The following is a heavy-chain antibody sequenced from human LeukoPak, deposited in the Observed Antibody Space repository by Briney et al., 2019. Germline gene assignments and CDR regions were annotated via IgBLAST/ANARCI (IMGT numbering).Heavy chain of an antibody. V-gene: IGHV1-18*01. CDR3: ARLIYYYDSSGHPFDY. J-gene: IGHJ4*02. CDR1: GYTFTSYG. CDR2: ISAYNGNT. D-gene: IGHD3-22*01. Sequence: GASVKVSCKASGYTFTSYGISWVRQAPGQGLEWMGWISAYNGNTNYAQKLQGRVTMTTDTSTSTAYMELRSLRSDDTAVYYCARLIYYYDSSGHPFDYWGQGTLVTVSS.